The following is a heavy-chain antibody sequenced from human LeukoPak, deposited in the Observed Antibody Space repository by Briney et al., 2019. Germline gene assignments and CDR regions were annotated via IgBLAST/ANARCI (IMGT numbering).Heavy chain of an antibody. CDR1: GFTFSSYA. CDR2: MSGSGGST. D-gene: IGHD3-10*01. J-gene: IGHJ4*02. Sequence: GGSLRLSCAASGFTFSSYAMSWVRQAPGKGLEWVSAMSGSGGSTYYADSVRGRFTISRDDSKNTLYMQMNSLRAEDTAIYYCAKNPTYGSGSYSFDYWGQGTLVTVS. CDR3: AKNPTYGSGSYSFDY. V-gene: IGHV3-23*01.